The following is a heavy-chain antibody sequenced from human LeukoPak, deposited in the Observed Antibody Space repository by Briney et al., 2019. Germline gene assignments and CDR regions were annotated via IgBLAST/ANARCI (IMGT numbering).Heavy chain of an antibody. D-gene: IGHD3-16*01. CDR3: ARHSQSYGPYNWFDP. Sequence: SETLSLTCNVTDGSITSYHWSWIRQPPGKGLQWLGYIFHSGSPHYNPSLKSRPTLSLDTSRSQISLKLDSVTAADTAVYFCARHSQSYGPYNWFDPWGQGALVTVSS. J-gene: IGHJ5*01. CDR2: IFHSGSP. V-gene: IGHV4-59*08. CDR1: DGSITSYH.